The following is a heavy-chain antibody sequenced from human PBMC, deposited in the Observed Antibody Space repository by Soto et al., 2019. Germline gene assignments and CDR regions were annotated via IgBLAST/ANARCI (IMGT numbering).Heavy chain of an antibody. Sequence: SETLSLTCTVSGGSISSGGYYWSWIRQHPGKGLEWIGYIYYSGSTYYNPSLKSRVTISVDTSKNQFSLKLSSVTAADTAVYYCARDMYGSRIFHYWGQGTLVTVS. CDR1: GGSISSGGYY. CDR3: ARDMYGSRIFHY. CDR2: IYYSGST. V-gene: IGHV4-31*03. D-gene: IGHD3-10*01. J-gene: IGHJ4*02.